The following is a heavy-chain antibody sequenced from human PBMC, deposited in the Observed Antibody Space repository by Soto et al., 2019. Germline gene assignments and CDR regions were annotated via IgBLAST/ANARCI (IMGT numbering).Heavy chain of an antibody. J-gene: IGHJ6*02. CDR2: INPNSGGT. CDR3: ARVKSSGRSYYSYGMDV. V-gene: IGHV1-2*04. CDR1: GYTFTGYY. D-gene: IGHD6-19*01. Sequence: QVQLVQSGAEVKKPGASVKVSCKASGYTFTGYYMHWVRQAPGQGLEWMGWINPNSGGTNYAQKFQGWVTMTRDTSXSXGYMELSRLRSDDTAVYYCARVKSSGRSYYSYGMDVWGQGTTVTVSS.